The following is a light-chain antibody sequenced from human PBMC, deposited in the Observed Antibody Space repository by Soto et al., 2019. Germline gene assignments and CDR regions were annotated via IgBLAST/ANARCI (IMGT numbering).Light chain of an antibody. CDR1: QSVNNNY. J-gene: IGKJ1*01. CDR3: QQYGSSPWT. V-gene: IGKV3-20*01. CDR2: GAS. Sequence: EIVLTQSPGTLSLSPGERATLSCRASQSVNNNYLAWYQQKPGQAPRLLIYGASSRATGIPDRFSGSGSGADFTLTISRLEPEDCAVYYCQQYGSSPWTFGRGTKVEIK.